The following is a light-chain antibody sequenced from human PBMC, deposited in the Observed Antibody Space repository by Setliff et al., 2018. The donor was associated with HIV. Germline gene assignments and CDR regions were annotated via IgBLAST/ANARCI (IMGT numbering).Light chain of an antibody. CDR3: QVWDTSSDHPV. J-gene: IGLJ2*01. CDR1: NIGSKS. CDR2: DDS. V-gene: IGLV3-21*03. Sequence: SYELTQPPSVSVAPGKTATITCGGNNIGSKSVHWYQQKPGQAPVLVVYDDSDRPSGIPERFSGSNSGNTATLTISRVEAGDEADYYCQVWDTSSDHPVFGGGTQRTVL.